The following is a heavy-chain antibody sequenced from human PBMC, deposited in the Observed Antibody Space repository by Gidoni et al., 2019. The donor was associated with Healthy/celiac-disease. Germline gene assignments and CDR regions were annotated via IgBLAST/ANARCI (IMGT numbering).Heavy chain of an antibody. V-gene: IGHV1-69*01. CDR2: IIPIFGTA. CDR1: GGTFSSYA. J-gene: IGHJ6*02. D-gene: IGHD3-9*01. Sequence: QVQLVQSGAEVKKPGSSVKVSCKASGGTFSSYAISWVRQAPGQGLEWMGGIIPIFGTANYAQKFQGRVTITADESTSTAYMELSSLRSEDTAVYYCARESRNYDILTGYYPEYYYYGMDVWGQGTTVTVSS. CDR3: ARESRNYDILTGYYPEYYYYGMDV.